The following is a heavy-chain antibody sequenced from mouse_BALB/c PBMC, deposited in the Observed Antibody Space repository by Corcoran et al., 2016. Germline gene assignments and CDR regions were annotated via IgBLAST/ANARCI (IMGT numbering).Heavy chain of an antibody. CDR3: ARTPYGNYLYYAMDY. V-gene: IGHV1S136*01. CDR1: GYTFTSYV. D-gene: IGHD2-1*01. J-gene: IGHJ4*01. Sequence: EVQLQQSGPELVKPGASVKMSCKASGYTFTSYVMHWVKQKPGQGLEWIGYINPYNDGTKYNEKFKGKATLTSDKSSSTAYMELSSLTSEDSPVYYCARTPYGNYLYYAMDYWGQGTSVTVSS. CDR2: INPYNDGT.